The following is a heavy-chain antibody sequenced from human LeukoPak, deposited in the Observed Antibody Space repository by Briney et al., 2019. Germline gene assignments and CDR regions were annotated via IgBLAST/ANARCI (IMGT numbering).Heavy chain of an antibody. D-gene: IGHD4-23*01. CDR2: INQDGREK. CDR1: GFTFSSTW. J-gene: IGHJ4*02. CDR3: ARDNLVTVVTFNFDY. V-gene: IGHV3-7*01. Sequence: GGSLRLSCAASGFTFSSTWMSWVRQAPGKGLEWVANINQDGREKYYVDSVKGRFTISRDNSKNTLYLQMNSLRAEDTAVYYCARDNLVTVVTFNFDYWGQGTLVTVSS.